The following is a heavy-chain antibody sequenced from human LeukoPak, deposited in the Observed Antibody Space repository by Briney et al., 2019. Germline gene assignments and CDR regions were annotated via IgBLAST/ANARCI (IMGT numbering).Heavy chain of an antibody. D-gene: IGHD2-2*03. CDR2: ISAYNGNT. Sequence: ASVKVSCKASGGTFSSYAISWVRQAPGQGLEWMGWISAYNGNTNYAQKLQGRVTMTTDTSTSTAYMELRSLRSDDTAVYYCATHRGYCSSTSCQNELELDYWAREPWSPSPQ. V-gene: IGHV1-18*01. J-gene: IGHJ4*02. CDR1: GGTFSSYA. CDR3: ATHRGYCSSTSCQNELELDY.